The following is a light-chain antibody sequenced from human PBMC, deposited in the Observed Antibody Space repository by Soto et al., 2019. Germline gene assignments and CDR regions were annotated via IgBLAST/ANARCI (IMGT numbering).Light chain of an antibody. CDR2: GAS. J-gene: IGKJ1*01. V-gene: IGKV3-20*01. Sequence: ELVLTQSPGTLSLSPGERATLSCRASQTVNNNYLAWYQQIPGQAPRLLISGASGRATGTPDRFSGSGSGTDFTLTISGLEPEDFAVYYCQQYDSSPRTFGQGTKVDIK. CDR1: QTVNNNY. CDR3: QQYDSSPRT.